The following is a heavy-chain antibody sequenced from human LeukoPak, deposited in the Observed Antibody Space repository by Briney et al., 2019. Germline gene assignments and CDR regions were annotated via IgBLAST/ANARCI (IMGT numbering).Heavy chain of an antibody. Sequence: PSETLSLTCAVYGGSFSGYHWSWIRQPPGKGREWIGEINDGGGTNYNLSLKRRVTISADTSRNQFSLRLSSVTAADTALYYCVRVVALGAAGYYFDYWGQGSLVTVSS. J-gene: IGHJ4*02. CDR2: INDGGGT. CDR1: GGSFSGYH. CDR3: VRVVALGAAGYYFDY. V-gene: IGHV4-34*01. D-gene: IGHD6-13*01.